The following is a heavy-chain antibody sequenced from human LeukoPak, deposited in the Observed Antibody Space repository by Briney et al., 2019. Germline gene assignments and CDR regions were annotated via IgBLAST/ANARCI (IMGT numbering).Heavy chain of an antibody. CDR2: ISSSGGST. CDR1: GFTSGSYT. J-gene: IGHJ6*03. V-gene: IGHV3-64*01. D-gene: IGHD4-11*01. Sequence: GGSLRLSCAASGFTSGSYTMHWVRQGPGKGLEYVSVISSSGGSTYYANSVKGRFIISRDNSKNTLYLQMGSLRAEAMAVYYCARGDYSNAYRRYYYMDVWGKGTTVTVSS. CDR3: ARGDYSNAYRRYYYMDV.